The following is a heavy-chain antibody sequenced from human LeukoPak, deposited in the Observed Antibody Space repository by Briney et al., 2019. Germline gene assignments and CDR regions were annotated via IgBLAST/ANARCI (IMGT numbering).Heavy chain of an antibody. J-gene: IGHJ4*02. CDR3: ARDPVQDFDF. CDR1: GFTFTNW. CDR2: INKDGSEK. V-gene: IGHV3-7*01. Sequence: PGGSLRLSCAASGFTFTNWMTWVRQAPGKGLEWVANINKDGSEKQYVDSVKGRFTISRDNPKNSVYLQMSSLRVEDSAMYYCARDPVQDFDFWGQGIMVTVSS.